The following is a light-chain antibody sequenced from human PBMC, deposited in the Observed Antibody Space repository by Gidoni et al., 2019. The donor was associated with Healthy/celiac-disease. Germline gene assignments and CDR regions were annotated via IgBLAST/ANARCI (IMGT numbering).Light chain of an antibody. CDR3: QQTHSFPYT. CDR1: QSIRTTT. V-gene: IGKV1-39*01. J-gene: IGKJ2*01. Sequence: DIQMTQSPSSLSASVGDTVTITCRASQSIRTTTVSWYQQRPGKVPNLLIYGASSLETGVPSRFSGSGSGTDFTLTITSLHPEDFATYYCQQTHSFPYTFGQGSKLDI. CDR2: GAS.